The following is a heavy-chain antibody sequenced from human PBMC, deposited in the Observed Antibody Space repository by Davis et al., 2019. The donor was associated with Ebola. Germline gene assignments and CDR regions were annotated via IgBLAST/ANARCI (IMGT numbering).Heavy chain of an antibody. CDR3: VRTTYGAPEY. J-gene: IGHJ4*02. CDR2: ISSDGGIT. D-gene: IGHD4-17*01. V-gene: IGHV3-74*01. CDR1: GFIFSRYW. Sequence: GESLKISCAASGFIFSRYWMHWVRQAPGKGLVYVSRISSDGGITSYADSVKGRFTISRDNAKSTLYLQMDSLTAEDTAVYYCVRTTYGAPEYWGQGTLVTVSS.